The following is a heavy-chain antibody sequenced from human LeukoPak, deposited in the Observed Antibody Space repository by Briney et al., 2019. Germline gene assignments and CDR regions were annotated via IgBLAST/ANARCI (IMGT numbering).Heavy chain of an antibody. CDR2: IYHSGST. D-gene: IGHD3-10*01. CDR1: GYSISSGYY. V-gene: IGHV4-38-2*02. CDR3: ARAWMVRGVIRGWFDP. J-gene: IGHJ5*02. Sequence: PSETLSLTCTVSGYSISSGYYWGWIRQPPGKGLEWIGSIYHSGSTYYNPSLKSRVTISVDTSKNQFSLKLSSVTAADTAVYYCARAWMVRGVIRGWFDPWGQGTLVTVSS.